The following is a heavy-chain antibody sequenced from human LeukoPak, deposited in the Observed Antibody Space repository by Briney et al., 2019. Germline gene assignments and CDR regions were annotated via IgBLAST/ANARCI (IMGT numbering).Heavy chain of an antibody. J-gene: IGHJ6*02. V-gene: IGHV1-46*01. D-gene: IGHD2-2*01. CDR1: GYTFTSYG. CDR3: AREPVVVPVAFKVDGMDV. CDR2: INPSGGST. Sequence: GASVKVSCKASGYTFTSYGISWVRQAPGQGLEWMGIINPSGGSTSYAQKFQGRVTMTRDTSTSTVYMELSSLRSEDTAVYYCAREPVVVPVAFKVDGMDVWGQGTTVTVSS.